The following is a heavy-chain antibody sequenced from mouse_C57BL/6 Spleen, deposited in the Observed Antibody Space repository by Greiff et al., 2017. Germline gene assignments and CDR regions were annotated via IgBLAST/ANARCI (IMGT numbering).Heavy chain of an antibody. CDR2: ISSGGDYI. J-gene: IGHJ4*01. CDR3: TRDGYGKWGAMDY. D-gene: IGHD2-10*02. Sequence: EVQGVESGEGLVKPGGSLKLSCAASGFTFSSYAMSWVRQTPEKRLEWVAYISSGGDYIYYADTVKGRFTISRDNARNTLYLQMSSLKSEDTAMYYCTRDGYGKWGAMDYWGQGTSVTVSS. V-gene: IGHV5-9-1*02. CDR1: GFTFSSYA.